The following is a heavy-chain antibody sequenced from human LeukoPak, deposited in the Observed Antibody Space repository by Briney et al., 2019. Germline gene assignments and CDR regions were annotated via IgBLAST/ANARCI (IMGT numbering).Heavy chain of an antibody. V-gene: IGHV3-23*01. Sequence: GGSLRLSCAASGFTFSSYAMSWVRQAPGKGLEWVSAISGSGGSTYYADSVKGRFTISRDNSKNTLYLQMNSLRAEDTAVYYCARGLGYCSSTSCYPNWFDPWGQGTLVTVSS. J-gene: IGHJ5*02. CDR3: ARGLGYCSSTSCYPNWFDP. CDR2: ISGSGGST. CDR1: GFTFSSYA. D-gene: IGHD2-2*01.